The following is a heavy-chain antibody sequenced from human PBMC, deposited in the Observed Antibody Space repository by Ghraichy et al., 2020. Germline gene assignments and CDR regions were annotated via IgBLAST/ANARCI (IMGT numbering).Heavy chain of an antibody. D-gene: IGHD3-22*01. CDR2: ISSSGSTI. Sequence: GGSLRLSCAASGFTFSDYYMSWIRQAPGKGLEWVSYISSSGSTIYYSDSVKGRFTISRYNAKNSLYLQMNSLRAEDTAVYYCASPYYYDSSGYYVGRDPGAFDIWGQGTMVTVSS. J-gene: IGHJ3*02. CDR1: GFTFSDYY. CDR3: ASPYYYDSSGYYVGRDPGAFDI. V-gene: IGHV3-11*01.